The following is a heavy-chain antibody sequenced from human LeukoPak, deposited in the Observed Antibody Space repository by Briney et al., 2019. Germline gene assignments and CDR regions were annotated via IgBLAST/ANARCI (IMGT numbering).Heavy chain of an antibody. J-gene: IGHJ5*02. D-gene: IGHD4-17*01. CDR3: ARDYLEYGDYGHGT. Sequence: ASVKVSCKASGGTFSSYAISWVRQAPGQGLEWLGGIIPIVGTANYAQKFQGRVTITADKSTSTAYMELSSLRSEDTAVYYCARDYLEYGDYGHGTWGQGTLVTVSS. CDR2: IIPIVGTA. CDR1: GGTFSSYA. V-gene: IGHV1-69*06.